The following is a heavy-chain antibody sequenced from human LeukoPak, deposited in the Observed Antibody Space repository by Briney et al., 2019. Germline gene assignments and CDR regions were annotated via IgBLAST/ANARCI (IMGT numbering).Heavy chain of an antibody. J-gene: IGHJ5*02. D-gene: IGHD2-2*01. CDR1: GGSISSGGYY. V-gene: IGHV4-30-4*08. CDR3: ARGLVVVPAATSLWFDP. Sequence: SQTLSLTCTVSGGSISSGGYYWSWIRQHPGKGLEWIGYIYYSGSTYYNPSLKSRVTISVDTSKNQFSLKLSSVTAADTAVYYCARGLVVVPAATSLWFDPWGQGTLVTVSS. CDR2: IYYSGST.